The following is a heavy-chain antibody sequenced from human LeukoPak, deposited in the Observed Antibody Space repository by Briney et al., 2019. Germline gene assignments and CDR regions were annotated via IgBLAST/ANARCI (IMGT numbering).Heavy chain of an antibody. J-gene: IGHJ4*02. Sequence: GGSLRLSCAASGFTFSSYSMNWVRQAPGKGLEWVSTISGSGDSTYYADSVKGRFTSSRDNSKNTLYLQMNSLRAEDTAVYYCAKGAYSADWAQGTLVTVSS. CDR1: GFTFSSYS. D-gene: IGHD2-21*01. CDR2: ISGSGDST. CDR3: AKGAYSAD. V-gene: IGHV3-23*01.